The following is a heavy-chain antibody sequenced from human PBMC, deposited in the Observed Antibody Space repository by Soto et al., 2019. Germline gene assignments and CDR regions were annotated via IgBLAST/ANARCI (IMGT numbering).Heavy chain of an antibody. CDR1: GYSFNSYG. Sequence: QVQLVQSGSEVKKPGASVKVSCKASGYSFNSYGISWVRQAPGQGLEWLGWISPYDDNTKYAQSLQSRVTMTTDTSTRTAYMELRSLRSDDTAVYYCARGGYYDSSGSRNYHYYGMDAWGQGTTVTVS. V-gene: IGHV1-18*01. CDR2: ISPYDDNT. J-gene: IGHJ6*02. D-gene: IGHD3-22*01. CDR3: ARGGYYDSSGSRNYHYYGMDA.